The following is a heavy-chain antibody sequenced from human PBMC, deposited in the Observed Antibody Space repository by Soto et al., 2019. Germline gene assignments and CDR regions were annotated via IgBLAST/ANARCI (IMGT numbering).Heavy chain of an antibody. J-gene: IGHJ3*02. CDR2: ISAYNGKT. CDR1: GYTFTSYG. Sequence: ASVKVSCKASGYTFTSYGISWVRQAPGQGLEWMGWISAYNGKTHYAQNLQGRVTMTTDTSTSTAYMELGSLRSDDTAVYYCARKVGATGWAFDIWGQGTMVTVSS. V-gene: IGHV1-18*01. CDR3: ARKVGATGWAFDI. D-gene: IGHD1-26*01.